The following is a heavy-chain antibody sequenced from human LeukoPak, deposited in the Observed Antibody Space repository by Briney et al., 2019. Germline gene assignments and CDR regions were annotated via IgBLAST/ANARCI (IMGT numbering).Heavy chain of an antibody. D-gene: IGHD6-6*01. CDR1: GFTFKNYW. CDR2: INADGSSL. J-gene: IGHJ4*02. V-gene: IGHV3-74*01. Sequence: GGSLRLSCAVSGFTFKNYWMHWVRQAPGKGLVWVSRINADGSSLSYADSVKGRFTISRDNAKNTLFLQMNSLRAEDTAVYYCARHRSSWLIDYWGQGTLVTVSS. CDR3: ARHRSSWLIDY.